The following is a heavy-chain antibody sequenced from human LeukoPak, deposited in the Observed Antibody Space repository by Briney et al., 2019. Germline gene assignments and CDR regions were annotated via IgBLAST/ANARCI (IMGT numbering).Heavy chain of an antibody. J-gene: IGHJ4*02. CDR1: GFIFSGSA. CDR2: IRSKANNYAT. V-gene: IGHV3-73*01. D-gene: IGHD6-6*01. Sequence: GGSLRLSCAASGFIFSGSAVHWVRQASGKGLEWIGRIRSKANNYATAYADSLKGRFTVSRDDSKNTAYLQMNSLKTEDTAVYYCARDSSSEGPFGYWGQGTLVTVSS. CDR3: ARDSSSEGPFGY.